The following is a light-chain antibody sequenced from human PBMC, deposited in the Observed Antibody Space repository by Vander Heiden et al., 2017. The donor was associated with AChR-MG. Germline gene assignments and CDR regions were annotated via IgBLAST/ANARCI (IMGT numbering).Light chain of an antibody. CDR3: SSYTSSSTLEV. V-gene: IGLV2-14*03. J-gene: IGLJ2*01. CDR2: DVS. Sequence: QPALTQPAFVSGSPGHPITISCTGTSSDVGGYNYVSWYQQHPGKAPKLMIYDVSNRPSGVSNRFSGSKSGNTASLTISGLQAEDEADYYCSSYTSSSTLEVFGGGTKLTVL. CDR1: SSDVGGYNY.